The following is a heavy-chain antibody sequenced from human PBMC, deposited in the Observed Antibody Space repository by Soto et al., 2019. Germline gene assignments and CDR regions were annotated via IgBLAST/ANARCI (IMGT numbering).Heavy chain of an antibody. D-gene: IGHD2-21*02. CDR3: ARDAYCGGDCLNWFDP. V-gene: IGHV4-59*01. CDR1: GGSISSYY. CDR2: IYYSGST. Sequence: SETLSLTCTVSGGSISSYYWSWIRQPPGKGLEWIGYIYYSGSTNYNPSLKSRVTISVDTSKNQFSLKLSSVTAADTAVYYCARDAYCGGDCLNWFDPWGQGTLVTVSS. J-gene: IGHJ5*02.